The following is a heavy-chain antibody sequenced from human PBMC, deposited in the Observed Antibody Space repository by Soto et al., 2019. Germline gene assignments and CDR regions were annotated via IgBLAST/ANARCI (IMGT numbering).Heavy chain of an antibody. CDR3: AKHILAQQLANYDY. CDR1: GFTFSSYA. V-gene: IGHV3-23*01. Sequence: GGSLRLSCAASGFTFSSYAMSWVRQAPGKGLEWVSAISGSGGSTYYADSVKGRFTISRDNSKNTLYLQMNSLRAEDTAVYYCAKHILAQQLANYDYWGQGTLGTSPQ. D-gene: IGHD6-13*01. CDR2: ISGSGGST. J-gene: IGHJ4*02.